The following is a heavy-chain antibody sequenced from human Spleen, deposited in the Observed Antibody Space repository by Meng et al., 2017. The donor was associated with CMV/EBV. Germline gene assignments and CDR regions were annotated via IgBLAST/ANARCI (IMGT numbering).Heavy chain of an antibody. D-gene: IGHD2-8*02. CDR3: VRLDCTSDSCFAGGTDY. CDR2: VFPILDIT. CDR1: GGTFSSYT. J-gene: IGHJ4*02. Sequence: SVKVSCKASGGTFSSYTVTWVRQAPGQGLEWMGRVFPILDITNYAQKFQGRVTITADKSTSISYMELSSLRSEDTDVYYCVRLDCTSDSCFAGGTDYWVQGTLVTVSS. V-gene: IGHV1-69*02.